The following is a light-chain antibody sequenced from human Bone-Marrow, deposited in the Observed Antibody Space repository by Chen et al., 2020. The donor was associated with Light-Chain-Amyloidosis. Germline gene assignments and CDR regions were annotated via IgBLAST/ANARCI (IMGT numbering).Light chain of an antibody. CDR1: NIGSTS. CDR2: DDS. J-gene: IGLJ3*02. Sequence: SYVLTQPSLVSVAPGQTATIACGGNNIGSTSVHWYQQTPGQAPLLVVYDDSDRPSGIPERLSGSNSGNTATLTISRVEAGDEDDYYCQVWDRSSDRPVFGGGTKLTVL. CDR3: QVWDRSSDRPV. V-gene: IGLV3-21*02.